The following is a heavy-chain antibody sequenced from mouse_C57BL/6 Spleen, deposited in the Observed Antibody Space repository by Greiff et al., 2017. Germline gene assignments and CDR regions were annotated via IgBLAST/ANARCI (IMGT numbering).Heavy chain of an antibody. J-gene: IGHJ2*01. V-gene: IGHV1-54*01. CDR2: INPGSGGT. CDR3: ARARNGYDYFDY. D-gene: IGHD2-14*01. Sequence: VQLVESGAELVRPGTSVKVSCKASGYAFTNYLIAWVKPRPGQGLEWIGVINPGSGGTNYNEKFKGKATLTADKSSSTAYMQLSSLTSEDSAVYFCARARNGYDYFDYWGQGTTLTVSS. CDR1: GYAFTNYL.